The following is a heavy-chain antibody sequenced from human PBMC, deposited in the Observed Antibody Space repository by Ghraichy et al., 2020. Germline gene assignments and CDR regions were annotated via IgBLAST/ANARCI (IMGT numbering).Heavy chain of an antibody. J-gene: IGHJ4*02. D-gene: IGHD3-3*01. V-gene: IGHV3-48*04. CDR1: GFTFSPYS. Sequence: GGSLRLSCAASGFTFSPYSMNWFRQAPGKGLEWLSYIDCPSNIIYYADSVRGRFTISRDNAENSLYLQMSSLRAEDTAVYYCTRDNWRRDDYWGQGTLVTVSS. CDR2: IDCPSNII. CDR3: TRDNWRRDDY.